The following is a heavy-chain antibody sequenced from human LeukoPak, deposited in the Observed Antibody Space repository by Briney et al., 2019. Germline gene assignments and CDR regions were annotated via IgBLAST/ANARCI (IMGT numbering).Heavy chain of an antibody. D-gene: IGHD3-22*01. J-gene: IGHJ4*02. Sequence: SETLSLTCAVYGGSFSGYYWSWIRQPSGKGLEWIGEINHSGSTNYNPSLKSRVTISVDTSKNQFSLKLSSVTAADTAVYYCARGRRKIVVGTAYDYWGQGTLVTVSS. CDR3: ARGRRKIVVGTAYDY. CDR1: GGSFSGYY. V-gene: IGHV4-34*01. CDR2: INHSGST.